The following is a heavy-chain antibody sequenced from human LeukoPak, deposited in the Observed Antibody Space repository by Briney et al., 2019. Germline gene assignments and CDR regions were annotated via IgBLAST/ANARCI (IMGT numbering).Heavy chain of an antibody. Sequence: SETLSLTCTVSGGSISSYYWSWIRQPPGKGLEWIGYIYYSGSTNYNPSLKSRVTISVDTSKNQFSLKLSSVTAADTAVYYCARARTTMHGWGVIVGGAFDIWGQGTMVTVSS. D-gene: IGHD2-21*01. V-gene: IGHV4-59*01. CDR2: IYYSGST. J-gene: IGHJ3*02. CDR1: GGSISSYY. CDR3: ARARTTMHGWGVIVGGAFDI.